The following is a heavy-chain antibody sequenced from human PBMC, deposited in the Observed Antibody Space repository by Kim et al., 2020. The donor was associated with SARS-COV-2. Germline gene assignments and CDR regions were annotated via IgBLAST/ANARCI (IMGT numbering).Heavy chain of an antibody. CDR2: ISASADST. V-gene: IGHV3-23*01. D-gene: IGHD6-19*01. CDR1: GFTFSSYA. CDR3: VRWLTFFDY. J-gene: IGHJ4*01. Sequence: GGSLRLSCAASGFTFSSYAIHWVRRAPGKGPEWVSAISASADSTLYGDSVKGRFTISRDNSKNTVYLQMNSLRAEDTAVYYCVRWLTFFDYWGHGTLVTVSS.